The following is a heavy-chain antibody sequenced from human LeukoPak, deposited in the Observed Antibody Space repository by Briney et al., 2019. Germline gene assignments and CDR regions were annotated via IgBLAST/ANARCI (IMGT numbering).Heavy chain of an antibody. CDR1: GGSISSYY. CDR3: ARGGYYGSGDDFRFDP. J-gene: IGHJ5*02. V-gene: IGHV4-39*07. CDR2: MYYSGST. Sequence: SETLSLTCTVSGGSISSYYWGWIRQPPGKGLEWIGSMYYSGSTYYNPSLKSRVTISVDTSKNQFSLKLSSVTAADTAVYYCARGGYYGSGDDFRFDPWGQGTLVTVSS. D-gene: IGHD3-10*01.